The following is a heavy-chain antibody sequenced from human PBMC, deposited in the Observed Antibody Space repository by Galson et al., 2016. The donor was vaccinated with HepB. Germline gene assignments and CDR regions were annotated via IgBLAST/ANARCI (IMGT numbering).Heavy chain of an antibody. Sequence: SLRLSCAVSGFTVSSHDMTWVRQAPGKGLESVSVIEIEYDSYYADSVKGRFTVSKDNSKNTFYLQMNSLRAEDTAVYYCVSWISLVSYRGQGTLVTVSS. V-gene: IGHV3-53*01. CDR2: IEIEYDS. D-gene: IGHD2-2*03. CDR3: VSWISLVSY. J-gene: IGHJ4*02. CDR1: GFTVSSHD.